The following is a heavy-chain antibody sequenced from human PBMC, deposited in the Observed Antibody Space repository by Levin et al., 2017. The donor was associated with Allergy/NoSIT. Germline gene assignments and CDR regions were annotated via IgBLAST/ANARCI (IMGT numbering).Heavy chain of an antibody. CDR2: IKQDGSEK. CDR3: ARMGDLGIAVAGTYFDY. CDR1: GFTFSSYW. V-gene: IGHV3-7*01. D-gene: IGHD6-19*01. Sequence: GESLKISCAASGFTFSSYWMSWVRQAPGKGLEWVANIKQDGSEKYYVDSVKGRFTISRDNAKNSLYLQMNSLRAEDTAVYYCARMGDLGIAVAGTYFDYWGQGTLVTVSS. J-gene: IGHJ4*02.